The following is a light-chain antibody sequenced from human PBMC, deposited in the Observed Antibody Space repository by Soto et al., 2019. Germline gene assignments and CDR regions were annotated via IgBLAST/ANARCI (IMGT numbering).Light chain of an antibody. CDR2: EVS. CDR1: SSDVGGYNS. CDR3: SSYAGSNNVYV. J-gene: IGLJ1*01. V-gene: IGLV2-8*01. Sequence: QSALTQPPSASGSPGQSVTISCTGTSSDVGGYNSVSWYQQHPGKAPKLIIYEVSKRPSGVPDRFSGSKSGNTASLTVSGLQAEDEADYYCSSYAGSNNVYVFGTGTKVTVL.